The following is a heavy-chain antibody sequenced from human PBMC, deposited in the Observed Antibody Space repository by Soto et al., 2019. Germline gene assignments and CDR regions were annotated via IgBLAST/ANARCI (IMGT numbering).Heavy chain of an antibody. Sequence: QVQLQESGPGLVKPSETLSLTCAVSSASITTHYWSWIRQPPGQGLEWIGYLHYSGNTNYNPSLKSXXTXSXATSKTRVSLKLTSVTAADTAVYYCARGPDYSKVGYWGQGTLVTVSS. V-gene: IGHV4-59*11. J-gene: IGHJ4*02. CDR3: ARGPDYSKVGY. D-gene: IGHD4-4*01. CDR1: SASITTHY. CDR2: LHYSGNT.